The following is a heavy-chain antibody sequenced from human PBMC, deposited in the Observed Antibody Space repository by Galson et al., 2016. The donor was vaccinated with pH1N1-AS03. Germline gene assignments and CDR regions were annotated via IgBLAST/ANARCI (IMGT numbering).Heavy chain of an antibody. CDR3: ATAQGAWPVGRMLY. V-gene: IGHV3-9*01. D-gene: IGHD6-19*01. CDR2: ISWNGGSR. J-gene: IGHJ4*02. Sequence: SLRLSCAASGFTFDDYDDYAMHWVRQVPGKGLEWVSGISWNGGSRGYADSVRGRFTISRDNARNTLDLQMNSLKTEDTALYYWATAQGAWPVGRMLYWGQATLVTVSS. CDR1: GFTFDDYDDYA.